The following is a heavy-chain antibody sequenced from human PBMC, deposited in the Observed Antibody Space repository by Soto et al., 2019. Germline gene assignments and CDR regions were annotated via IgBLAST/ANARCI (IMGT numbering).Heavy chain of an antibody. CDR3: AKDHGTYASVGGDY. V-gene: IGHV1-3*01. J-gene: IGHJ4*02. CDR1: VYTFTSYA. CDR2: INAGNGNT. D-gene: IGHD1-26*01. Sequence: ASVKVSCKASVYTFTSYAIHWVRQAPGQRLEWMGWINAGNGNTKYSQKFQGRVTITRDTSASTAYMELSSLRSEDTAVYYCAKDHGTYASVGGDYWGQGTLVTVSS.